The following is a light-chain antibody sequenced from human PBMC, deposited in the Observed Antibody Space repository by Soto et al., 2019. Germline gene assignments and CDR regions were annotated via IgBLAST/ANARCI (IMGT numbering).Light chain of an antibody. J-gene: IGKJ4*01. Sequence: IVMTQSAAILSASPGERANLSSRASQSVRSNLAWYQQKPGQAPRLLIYGASSRATGIPDRFSGSGSGTHFTLTINRLEPEDFAVYYCQQYGSSPRLTFGGGTKVDIK. CDR3: QQYGSSPRLT. CDR2: GAS. CDR1: QSVRSN. V-gene: IGKV3-20*01.